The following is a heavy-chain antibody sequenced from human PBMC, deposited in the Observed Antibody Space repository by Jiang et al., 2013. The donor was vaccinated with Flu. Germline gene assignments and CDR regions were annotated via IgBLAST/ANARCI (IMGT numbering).Heavy chain of an antibody. CDR3: ARGPYYPYYFDY. CDR2: ISYSGST. V-gene: IGHV4-59*01. CDR1: GGSISSYY. D-gene: IGHD3-22*01. J-gene: IGHJ4*02. Sequence: PGLVKPSETLSLTCTVSGGSISSYYWSWIRQPPGKGLEWIGYISYSGSTNYNPSLKSRVTISLDTSKNQFSLKLSSVTAADTAVYYCARGPYYPYYFDYWGQGTLVTVSS.